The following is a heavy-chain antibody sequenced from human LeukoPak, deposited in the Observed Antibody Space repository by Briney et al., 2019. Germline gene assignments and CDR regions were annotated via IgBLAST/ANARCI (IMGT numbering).Heavy chain of an antibody. V-gene: IGHV4-61*02. CDR3: ARVGAARPRMGAFDI. Sequence: SETLSLTCTVSGGSISSGSYYWSWIRQPAGKGLEWIGRIYTSGSTNYNPSLKSRVTISVDTSKNQFSLKLSSVTAADTAVYYCARVGAARPRMGAFDIWGQGTMVTVSS. CDR1: GGSISSGSYY. CDR2: IYTSGST. D-gene: IGHD6-6*01. J-gene: IGHJ3*02.